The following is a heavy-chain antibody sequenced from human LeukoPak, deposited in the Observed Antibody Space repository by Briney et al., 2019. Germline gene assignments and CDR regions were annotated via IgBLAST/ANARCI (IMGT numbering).Heavy chain of an antibody. CDR1: GYTFTSYG. CDR2: IGAYNGNT. J-gene: IGHJ4*02. D-gene: IGHD3-10*01. V-gene: IGHV1-18*04. Sequence: ASVKVSCKASGYTFTSYGISWGRRAPGQRLEWRGWIGAYNGNTYYAQKLQGRVTMTTDTSTRTAYMELRSLRSDDTAVYYCARVVTMVRGVQVGDYWGQGTLVTVSS. CDR3: ARVVTMVRGVQVGDY.